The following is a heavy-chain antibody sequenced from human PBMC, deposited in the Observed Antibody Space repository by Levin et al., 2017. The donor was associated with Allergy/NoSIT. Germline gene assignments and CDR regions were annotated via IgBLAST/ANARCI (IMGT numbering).Heavy chain of an antibody. CDR1: GFSFSSYW. J-gene: IGHJ3*02. CDR3: ASIWWSSFDS. V-gene: IGHV3-7*01. CDR2: IKQDGSDK. D-gene: IGHD2-8*02. Sequence: GESLKISCAASGFSFSSYWMSWVRQAPGKGPEWVANIKQDGSDKYYVDSVKGRFTRTRDNAKNSLYLHMNSLRGDDTAVYYCASIWWSSFDSWCQGTMVTV.